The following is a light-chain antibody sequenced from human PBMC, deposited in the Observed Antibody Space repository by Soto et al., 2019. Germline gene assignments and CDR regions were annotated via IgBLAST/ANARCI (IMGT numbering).Light chain of an antibody. CDR1: SSVVGGYNY. Sequence: QSVLTQPASVSGSPGQSITISCTGNSSVVGGYNYVSWHQQHPGKAPKLTIYDVSSRPSGVSNRFSASKSGNTASLTISGLQAEDEADYYCTSYTSSGTYVFGTGTKVTVL. CDR2: DVS. J-gene: IGLJ1*01. CDR3: TSYTSSGTYV. V-gene: IGLV2-14*01.